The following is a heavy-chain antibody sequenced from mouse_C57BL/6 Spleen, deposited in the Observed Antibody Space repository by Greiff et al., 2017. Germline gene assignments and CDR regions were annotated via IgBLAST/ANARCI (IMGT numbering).Heavy chain of an antibody. CDR1: GYTFTSYW. Sequence: VQLQQSGAELAKPGASVKLSCKASGYTFTSYWMHWVKQRPGQGLEWIGYINPSSGYTKYNQKFKDKATLTAAKSSSTAYMQLSSLTYEDSAVYYCAREGNDYDAMDYWGQGTSVTVSS. V-gene: IGHV1-7*01. J-gene: IGHJ4*01. CDR2: INPSSGYT. D-gene: IGHD2-4*01. CDR3: AREGNDYDAMDY.